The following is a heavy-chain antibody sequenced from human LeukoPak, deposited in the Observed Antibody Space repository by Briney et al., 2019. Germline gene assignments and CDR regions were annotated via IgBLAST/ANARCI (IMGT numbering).Heavy chain of an antibody. J-gene: IGHJ3*02. Sequence: SETLSLTCAVSGDSISSGYWWSWVRQPPGKGLEWIGEIYHSGSANYNPSLKSRVTISADKSKNQFSLKLSSVTAADTAVYYCARYCSGGSCRTWGAFDIWGQGTLVTVSS. V-gene: IGHV4-4*02. D-gene: IGHD2-15*01. CDR3: ARYCSGGSCRTWGAFDI. CDR2: IYHSGSA. CDR1: GDSISSGYW.